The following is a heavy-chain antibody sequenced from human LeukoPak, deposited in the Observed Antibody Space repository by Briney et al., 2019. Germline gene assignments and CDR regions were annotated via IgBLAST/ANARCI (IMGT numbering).Heavy chain of an antibody. CDR1: GGTFSSYA. J-gene: IGHJ4*02. V-gene: IGHV1-69*05. D-gene: IGHD3-9*01. CDR2: IIPIFGTA. Sequence: SVKVSCKASGGTFSSYAISWVRQAPGQGLEWMGGIIPIFGTANYAQKFQGRVTITTDESTSTAYMELSSLRSEDTAVYYCARDAVLRYFDWLTYYFDYWGQGTLVTVSS. CDR3: ARDAVLRYFDWLTYYFDY.